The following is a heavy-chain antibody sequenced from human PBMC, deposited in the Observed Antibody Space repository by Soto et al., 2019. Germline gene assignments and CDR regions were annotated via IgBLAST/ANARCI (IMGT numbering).Heavy chain of an antibody. J-gene: IGHJ5*01. CDR1: GGSMISYY. Sequence: SETLSLTCTVSGGSMISYYWSWIRQPPGRGLEWIGYIYYSGGTYYNPSLRSRVTISVDTSKNQFSLKLSSVTAADTAVYYCARVIRVVAAPHNLYDPWGQGPLVIVSS. D-gene: IGHD2-15*01. CDR2: IYYSGGT. V-gene: IGHV4-59*08. CDR3: ARVIRVVAAPHNLYDP.